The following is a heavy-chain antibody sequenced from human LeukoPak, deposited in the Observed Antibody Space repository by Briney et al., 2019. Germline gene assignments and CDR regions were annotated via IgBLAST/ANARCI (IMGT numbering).Heavy chain of an antibody. CDR1: GGSISSYY. J-gene: IGHJ4*02. CDR3: ARSRSSGWSINFDY. Sequence: SETLSLTCTGSGGSISSYYWSWIRQPPAKALGWIGYISYSGSTNYNPSLKSRVTISVDTSKNQFSLKLSSVIAADTAVYYCARSRSSGWSINFDYWGQGTLVTVSS. V-gene: IGHV4-59*01. CDR2: ISYSGST. D-gene: IGHD6-19*01.